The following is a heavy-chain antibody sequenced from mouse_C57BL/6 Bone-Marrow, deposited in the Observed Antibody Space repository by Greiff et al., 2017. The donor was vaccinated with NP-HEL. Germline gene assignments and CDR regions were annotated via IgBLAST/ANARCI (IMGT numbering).Heavy chain of an antibody. D-gene: IGHD3-1*01. CDR3: VVETRATPGRGWYFDV. J-gene: IGHJ1*03. Sequence: EVKLVESGGGLVQPKGSLKLSCAASGFSFNTYAMNWVRQAPGKGLEWVARIRSKSNNYATYYADSVKDRFTISRDDSESMLYLQMNNLKTEDTAMYYCVVETRATPGRGWYFDVWGTGTTVTVSS. CDR2: IRSKSNNYAT. CDR1: GFSFNTYA. V-gene: IGHV10-1*01.